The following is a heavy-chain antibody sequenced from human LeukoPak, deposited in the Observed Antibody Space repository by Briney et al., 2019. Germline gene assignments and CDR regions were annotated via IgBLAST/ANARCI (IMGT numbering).Heavy chain of an antibody. CDR3: ARDHTVDGLVFDY. V-gene: IGHV3-30*02. CDR1: GFTFSSYG. J-gene: IGHJ4*02. D-gene: IGHD6-19*01. CDR2: IRYDGSNK. Sequence: GGSLRLSCAASGFTFSSYGMLWVRQAPGKGLEWVAFIRYDGSNKYYADSVKGRFTISRDNAKNSLHLQMNSLRAEDTAVYYCARDHTVDGLVFDYWGQGILVTVSS.